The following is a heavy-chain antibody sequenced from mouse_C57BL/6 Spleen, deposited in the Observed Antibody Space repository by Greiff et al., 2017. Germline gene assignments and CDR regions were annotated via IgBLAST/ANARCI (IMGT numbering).Heavy chain of an antibody. CDR3: AREDRNRAWFAY. J-gene: IGHJ3*01. Sequence: QVQLQQPGTELVKPGASVKLSCKASGYTFTSYWMHWVKQRPGQGLEWLGNINPSNGGTNYNEKFKSKATLTVDKSSSTAYMQLSSLTSEDSAVYYCAREDRNRAWFAYWGQGTLGTVSA. V-gene: IGHV1-53*01. D-gene: IGHD2-14*01. CDR1: GYTFTSYW. CDR2: INPSNGGT.